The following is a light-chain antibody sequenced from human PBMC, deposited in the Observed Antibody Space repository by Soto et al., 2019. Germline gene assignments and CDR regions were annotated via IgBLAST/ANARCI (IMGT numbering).Light chain of an antibody. CDR3: SSYAGSSNV. CDR2: EVN. V-gene: IGLV2-8*01. J-gene: IGLJ1*01. CDR1: SSDVGGYNY. Sequence: QSALTQPPSASGSPGQSVAISCTGTSSDVGGYNYVSWYQQHPGKAPKLMIYEVNKRPSWVPDRFSGSKSGNTASLTVSGLQAEDEADYYCSSYAGSSNVFGTGTQLTVL.